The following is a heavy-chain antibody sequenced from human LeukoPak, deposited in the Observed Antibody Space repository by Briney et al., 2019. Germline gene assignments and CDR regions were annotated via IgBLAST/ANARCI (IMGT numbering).Heavy chain of an antibody. V-gene: IGHV3-53*01. CDR3: VRENWYRFDN. CDR2: INSGDST. J-gene: IGHJ4*02. CDR1: GFAVRSNY. D-gene: IGHD1-14*01. Sequence: GGSLRLSCATSGFAVRSNYMSWVRQSPGKGLEWVSLINSGDSTYYADSVKGRFTISRDTSKNTLFLQMNSLKTEDTAVYYCVRENWYRFDNWGQGTLVTVSS.